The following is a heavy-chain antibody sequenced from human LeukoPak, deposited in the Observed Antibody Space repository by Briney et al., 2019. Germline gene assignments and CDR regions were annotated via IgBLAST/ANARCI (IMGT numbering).Heavy chain of an antibody. CDR1: GGSISSYY. V-gene: IGHV4-59*12. D-gene: IGHD2-15*01. CDR3: ARDLVVVVAATLDYYYYGMDV. CDR2: IYYSGST. J-gene: IGHJ6*02. Sequence: SETLSLTCTVSGGSISSYYWSWIRQPPGKGLEWIGYIYYSGSTNYNPSLKSRVTISVDTSKNQFSLKLSSVTAADTAVYYCARDLVVVVAATLDYYYYGMDVWGQGTTVTVSS.